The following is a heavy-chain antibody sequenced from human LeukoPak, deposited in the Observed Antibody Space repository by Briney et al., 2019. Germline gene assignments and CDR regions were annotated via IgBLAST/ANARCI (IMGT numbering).Heavy chain of an antibody. Sequence: GGSLRLSCAASGFTFSSYSMNWVRQAPGKGLEWVSSISSSSSYIYYADSVKGRFTISRDNAKNSLYLQMNSLRAEDTAVYYCARVNIMAVGLYYFDYWGQGTLVTVSS. J-gene: IGHJ4*02. CDR1: GFTFSSYS. CDR3: ARVNIMAVGLYYFDY. D-gene: IGHD6-19*01. V-gene: IGHV3-21*01. CDR2: ISSSSSYI.